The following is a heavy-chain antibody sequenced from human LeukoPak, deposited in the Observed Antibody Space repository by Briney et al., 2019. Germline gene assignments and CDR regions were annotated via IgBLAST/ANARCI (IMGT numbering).Heavy chain of an antibody. CDR3: AKAGGSYPPYDY. V-gene: IGHV3-23*01. CDR2: IGRSGDVT. D-gene: IGHD3-16*02. CDR1: GFTFSSYA. Sequence: GGSLRLSCAASGFTFSSYAMSWVRQAPGKGLEWVSTIGRSGDVTYYAGSVKGRFTISRDISDDTVYLQMNNLRAEDTAVYYCAKAGGSYPPYDYWGQGTLVTVSS. J-gene: IGHJ4*02.